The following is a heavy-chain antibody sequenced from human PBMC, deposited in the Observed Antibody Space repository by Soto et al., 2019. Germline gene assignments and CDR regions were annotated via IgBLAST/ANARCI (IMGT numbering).Heavy chain of an antibody. CDR1: GFTFSSYW. D-gene: IGHD3-22*01. V-gene: IGHV3-7*01. CDR2: IKQDGSEK. J-gene: IGHJ6*03. Sequence: GGSLRLSCAASGFTFSSYWMSWVRQAPGKGLEWVANIKQDGSEKYYVDSVKGRFTISRDNAKNSLYLQMNSLRAEDTAVYYCARYKVVPRDYYYYYMDVWGKGTTVTVSS. CDR3: ARYKVVPRDYYYYYMDV.